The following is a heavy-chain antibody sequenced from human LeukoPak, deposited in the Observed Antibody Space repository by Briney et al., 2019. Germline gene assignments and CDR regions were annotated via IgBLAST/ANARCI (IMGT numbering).Heavy chain of an antibody. CDR3: AKSYNNPTVAVRVRGVIPYFDY. D-gene: IGHD3-10*01. CDR1: GLAFSNYD. CDR2: ISGSGADT. Sequence: GGSLRLSCAASGLAFSNYDMNWVRQAPGKGLEWVAGISGSGADTYYADSVKGRFTISRDNSRTTLYLQMISLRADDTAVYYCAKSYNNPTVAVRVRGVIPYFDYWGQGSLVTVSS. J-gene: IGHJ4*02. V-gene: IGHV3-23*01.